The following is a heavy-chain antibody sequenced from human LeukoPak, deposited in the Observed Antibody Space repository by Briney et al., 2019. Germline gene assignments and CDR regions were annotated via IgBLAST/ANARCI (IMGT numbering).Heavy chain of an antibody. CDR3: ARLSGNAFDY. CDR2: ISDSGSPI. CDR1: VFTLSRYT. Sequence: GGCLRLSRAASVFTLSRYTTNGATDPPRKGLEGGSYISDSGSPIYYTDSARSRFTISRDNARNSLYRQKHTVRDQDTRVYYCARLSGNAFDYWGQGTLVTISS. V-gene: IGHV3-48*02. J-gene: IGHJ4*02. D-gene: IGHD1-14*01.